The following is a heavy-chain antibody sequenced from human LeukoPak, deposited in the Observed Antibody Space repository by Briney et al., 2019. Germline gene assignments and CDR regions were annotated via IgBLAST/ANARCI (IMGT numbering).Heavy chain of an antibody. CDR1: GFTFSSYS. D-gene: IGHD3-22*01. CDR2: ISSSSSYI. CDR3: ARAPDDDSSEQGFQH. J-gene: IGHJ1*01. Sequence: PGGSLRLSCAASGFTFSSYSMNWVRQAPGKGLEWVSSISSSSSYIYYADSVKGRFTISRDNAKNSLYLQMNSLRAEDTAVYYCARAPDDDSSEQGFQHWGQGTLVTVSS. V-gene: IGHV3-21*01.